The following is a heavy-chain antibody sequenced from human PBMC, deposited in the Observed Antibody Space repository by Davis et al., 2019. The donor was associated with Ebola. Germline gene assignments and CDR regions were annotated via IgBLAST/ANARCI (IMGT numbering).Heavy chain of an antibody. CDR1: GYTFTGYY. CDR2: INPNSGGT. J-gene: IGHJ4*02. CDR3: ARVLDYGSGSYSD. V-gene: IGHV1-2*02. Sequence: ASVKVSCKASGYTFTGYYMHWVRQAPGQGLEWMGWINPNSGGTNYAQKLQGRVTMTTDTSTSTAYMELRSLRSDDTAVYYCARVLDYGSGSYSDWGQGTLVTVSS. D-gene: IGHD3-10*01.